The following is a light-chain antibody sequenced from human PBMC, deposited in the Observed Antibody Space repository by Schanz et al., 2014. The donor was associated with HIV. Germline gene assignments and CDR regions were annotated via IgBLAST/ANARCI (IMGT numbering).Light chain of an antibody. CDR1: SSDVGGYNY. CDR3: SSYAGSNNVI. Sequence: QSALTQPPSASGSPGQSVTISCTGTSSDVGGYNYVSWYQQHPGKAPKLMIYDVSKRPSGVPDRFSGSKSGNTASLTISGXXAEDEADYYCSSYAGSNNVIFGGGTKLTVL. CDR2: DVS. J-gene: IGLJ2*01. V-gene: IGLV2-8*01.